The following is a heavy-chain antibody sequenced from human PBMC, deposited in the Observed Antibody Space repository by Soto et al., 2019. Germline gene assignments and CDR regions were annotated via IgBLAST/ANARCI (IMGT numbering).Heavy chain of an antibody. D-gene: IGHD3-10*01. CDR2: IYHSGST. V-gene: IGHV4-4*02. J-gene: IGHJ5*02. Sequence: QVQLQESAPGLVKPSGTLSLTCAVSGGSISSSNWWRWVRQPPGKGLEWIGEIYHSGSTNYNPSLTSRVTISVDKSKNQFALKLSCVTAAATAVYYCARSYMVRGVANWFDPWGQGTLFTVSS. CDR1: GGSISSSNW. CDR3: ARSYMVRGVANWFDP.